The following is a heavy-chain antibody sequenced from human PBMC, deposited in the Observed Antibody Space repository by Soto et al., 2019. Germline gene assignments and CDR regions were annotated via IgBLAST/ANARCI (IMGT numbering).Heavy chain of an antibody. D-gene: IGHD2-2*01. CDR2: IYTAGGT. J-gene: IGHJ5*02. CDR1: GFTVSNTY. CDR3: ARALPVAKGGFDP. V-gene: IGHV3-53*02. Sequence: EVQLVETGGGLIQPGGSLRLSCAASGFTVSNTYMTWVRQPPGKGRECVSVIYTAGGTNYADSVKGRFIISRDNSKNTLYLPMNSLRAEDSAVYYCARALPVAKGGFDPWGQGTLVTVSS.